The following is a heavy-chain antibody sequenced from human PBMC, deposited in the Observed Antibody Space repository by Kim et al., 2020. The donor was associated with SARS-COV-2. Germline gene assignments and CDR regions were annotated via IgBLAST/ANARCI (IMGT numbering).Heavy chain of an antibody. D-gene: IGHD6-6*01. CDR2: ISSSGSTI. V-gene: IGHV3-48*03. CDR1: GFTFSSYE. J-gene: IGHJ5*02. Sequence: GGSLRLSCAASGFTFSSYEMNWVRQAPGKGLEWVSYISSSGSTIYYADSVKGRFTISRDNAKNSLYLQMNSLRAEDTAVYYCARGTGYSSSWKNTYNWFDPWGQGTLVTVSS. CDR3: ARGTGYSSSWKNTYNWFDP.